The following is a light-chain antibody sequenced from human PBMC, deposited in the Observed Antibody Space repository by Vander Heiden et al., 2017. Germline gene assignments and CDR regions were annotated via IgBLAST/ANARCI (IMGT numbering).Light chain of an antibody. CDR3: SSYTSSSTWV. CDR1: SSDVGGYNY. CDR2: DVS. J-gene: IGLJ3*02. V-gene: IGLV2-14*01. Sequence: QSALTKPASVSGSPGQSITISCTGPSSDVGGYNYVSWYQQHPGKAPKLMIYDVSNRPSGVSNRFSGSKSGNTASLTISGLQAEDEADYYCSSYTSSSTWVFGGGTKLTVL.